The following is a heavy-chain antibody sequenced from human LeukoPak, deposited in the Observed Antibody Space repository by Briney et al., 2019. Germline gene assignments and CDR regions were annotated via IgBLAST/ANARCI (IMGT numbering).Heavy chain of an antibody. CDR3: QSRFLEWLLDY. V-gene: IGHV4-39*01. Sequence: SETLSLTCTVSGVSISSNNYYWGWIRQPPGKGLEWIGSIYYGGYTYYNPSLKSRVTISVDTSKNQFSLKLSSVTAADTAIYYCQSRFLEWLLDYWGQGTLVTVSS. CDR2: IYYGGYT. CDR1: GVSISSNNYY. D-gene: IGHD3-3*01. J-gene: IGHJ4*02.